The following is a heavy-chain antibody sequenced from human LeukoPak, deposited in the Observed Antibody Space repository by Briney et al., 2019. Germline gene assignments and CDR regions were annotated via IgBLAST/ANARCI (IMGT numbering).Heavy chain of an antibody. CDR1: GGSISSSSYY. CDR2: IYYSGST. CDR3: ARDIILRLGELSFHEPFDY. J-gene: IGHJ4*02. Sequence: SETLSLTCTVSGGSISSSSYYWGWIRQPPGKGLEWIGSIYYSGSTYYNPSLKSRVTISVDTSKNQFSLKLSSVTAADTAVYYCARDIILRLGELSFHEPFDYWGQGTLVTVSS. V-gene: IGHV4-39*02. D-gene: IGHD3-16*02.